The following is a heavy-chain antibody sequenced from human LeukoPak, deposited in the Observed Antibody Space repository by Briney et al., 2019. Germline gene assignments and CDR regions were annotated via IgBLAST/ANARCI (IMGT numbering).Heavy chain of an antibody. CDR3: ARHYDYGTTYPDY. Sequence: GEPLKISCKGSGYTFTSYWIGWVRQMPGKGLEWMGIIYPGDSDTRYSPSFQGQVTISADKSISTAYLQWSSLKASDTAMYYCARHYDYGTTYPDYWGQGTLVTVSS. CDR2: IYPGDSDT. J-gene: IGHJ4*02. CDR1: GYTFTSYW. D-gene: IGHD4/OR15-4a*01. V-gene: IGHV5-51*01.